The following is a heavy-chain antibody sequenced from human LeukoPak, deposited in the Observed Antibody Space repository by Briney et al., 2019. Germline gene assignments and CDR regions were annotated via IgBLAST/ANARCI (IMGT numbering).Heavy chain of an antibody. V-gene: IGHV4-34*01. CDR1: GGSFSGYY. J-gene: IGHJ1*01. Sequence: SETLSLTCAVYGGSFSGYYWSWIRQPPGKGLEWIGEINHSGSTNYNPSLKSRVTISVDTSKNQFSLKLSSVTAADTAVYYCARGPGFRFVVPNGKYFQHWGQGTLVTVSS. CDR2: INHSGST. D-gene: IGHD2-21*01. CDR3: ARGPGFRFVVPNGKYFQH.